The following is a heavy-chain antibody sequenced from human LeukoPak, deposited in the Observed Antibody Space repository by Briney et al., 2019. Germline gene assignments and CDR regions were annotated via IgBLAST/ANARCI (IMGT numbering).Heavy chain of an antibody. CDR2: IIPIFGTA. J-gene: IGHJ4*02. Sequence: SVKVSCKASGGTFSSYAISWVRQAPGQGLEWMGGIIPIFGTASYAQKFQGRVTITRDRSASTAYMELNSLRSEDTAVYYCARGRWSTTTASYYFDSWGQGSLVTVS. V-gene: IGHV1-69*05. D-gene: IGHD5/OR15-5a*01. CDR3: ARGRWSTTTASYYFDS. CDR1: GGTFSSYA.